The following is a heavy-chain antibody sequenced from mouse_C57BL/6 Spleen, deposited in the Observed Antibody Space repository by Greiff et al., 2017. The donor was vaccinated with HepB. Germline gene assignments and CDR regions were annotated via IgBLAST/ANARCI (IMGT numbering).Heavy chain of an antibody. CDR1: GYTFTSYG. J-gene: IGHJ2*01. Sequence: QVQLQQSGAELARPGASVKMSCKASGYTFTSYGISWVKQRTGQGLEWIGEIYPRSGNTDYNEKFKGKATLTADKSSSSAYMQLSSLTSEDSAVYFSASYYDGRNFDYRGQGTTVTVSS. D-gene: IGHD1-1*01. CDR2: IYPRSGNT. V-gene: IGHV1-81*01. CDR3: ASYYDGRNFDY.